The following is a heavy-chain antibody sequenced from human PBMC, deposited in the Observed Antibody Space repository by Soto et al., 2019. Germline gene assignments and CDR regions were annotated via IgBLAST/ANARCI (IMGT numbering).Heavy chain of an antibody. CDR1: GYTFTGYY. CDR2: INPNSGGT. V-gene: IGHV1-2*02. CDR3: ARGEASYGDYSANWLDP. D-gene: IGHD4-17*01. J-gene: IGHJ5*02. Sequence: ASVKVSCKASGYTFTGYYMHWVRQAPGQGLEWMGWINPNSGGTNYAQKFQGRVTMTRDTSISTAYMELSRLRSDDTAVYYCARGEASYGDYSANWLDPWGKGTRVTSPQ.